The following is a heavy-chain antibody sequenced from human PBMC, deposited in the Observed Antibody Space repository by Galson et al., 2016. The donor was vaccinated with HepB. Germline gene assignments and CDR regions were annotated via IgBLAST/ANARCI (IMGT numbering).Heavy chain of an antibody. J-gene: IGHJ4*02. V-gene: IGHV5-51*01. CDR2: IYPGDSDT. Sequence: QSGAEVKKPGESLKISCQGSGYSFTNYWIAWVRQMPGKGLEWMGIIYPGDSDTRYSPSFQGQITISVDKSISTAYLQWSSLKASDSAMFYCASSTFLKSAADYWGQGTLLTVSS. D-gene: IGHD3-16*01. CDR3: ASSTFLKSAADY. CDR1: GYSFTNYW.